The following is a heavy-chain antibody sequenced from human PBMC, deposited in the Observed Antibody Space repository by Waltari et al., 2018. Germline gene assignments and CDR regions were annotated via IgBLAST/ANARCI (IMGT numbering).Heavy chain of an antibody. CDR2: IWYDGTKT. CDR1: GFTFSDHG. D-gene: IGHD3-22*01. CDR3: VRGGESSHGSGYLDL. Sequence: QVRLVESGGAVVLPGKSLRLSCATSGFTFSDHGMNWVRQAPGKGLEWGAVIWYDGTKTYYGDSVKGRFAISRDNSKNTLYLHMDNLTAEDTALYYCVRGGESSHGSGYLDLWGQGTLVTVSS. V-gene: IGHV3-33*01. J-gene: IGHJ5*02.